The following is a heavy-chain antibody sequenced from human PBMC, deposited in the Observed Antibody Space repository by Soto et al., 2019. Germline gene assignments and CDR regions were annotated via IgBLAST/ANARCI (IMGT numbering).Heavy chain of an antibody. CDR2: ISYDGSNK. CDR3: ARGPHSGWYAAAPYYFDY. Sequence: GGSLRLSCAASGFTFSSYAMHWVRQAPGKGLEWVAVISYDGSNKYYADSVKGRFTISRDNSKNTLYLQMNSLRAEDTAVYYCARGPHSGWYAAAPYYFDYWGQGTLVTVSS. D-gene: IGHD6-19*01. CDR1: GFTFSSYA. J-gene: IGHJ4*02. V-gene: IGHV3-30-3*01.